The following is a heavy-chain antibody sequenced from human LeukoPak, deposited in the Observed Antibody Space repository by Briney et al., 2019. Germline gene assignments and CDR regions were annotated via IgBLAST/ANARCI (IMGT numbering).Heavy chain of an antibody. D-gene: IGHD4-17*01. J-gene: IGHJ5*02. CDR2: IHYSGST. CDR3: ARRTVTNAGNYFDP. V-gene: IGHV4-39*01. CDR1: GGTISSSSHY. Sequence: SETLTLTCRASGGTISSSSHYWGWIRQPPGQGLQWIGNIHYSGSTYHNPFLKSRIIISVDTSKNQFCLKLGSVAAADRAVYYCARRTVTNAGNYFDPWGQGTLVTVSS.